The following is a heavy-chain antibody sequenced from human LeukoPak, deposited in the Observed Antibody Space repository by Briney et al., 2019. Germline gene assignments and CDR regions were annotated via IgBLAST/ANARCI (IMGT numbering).Heavy chain of an antibody. Sequence: SVKVSCKASGGTFSSYAISWVRQAPGQGLEWMGRIIPIFGTANYAQKFQGRVTITTDESTSTAYMELSSLRSEDTAVYYCARDGPYYYDSSGFDYWGQGTLVTVSS. D-gene: IGHD3-22*01. V-gene: IGHV1-69*05. CDR3: ARDGPYYYDSSGFDY. CDR2: IIPIFGTA. CDR1: GGTFSSYA. J-gene: IGHJ4*02.